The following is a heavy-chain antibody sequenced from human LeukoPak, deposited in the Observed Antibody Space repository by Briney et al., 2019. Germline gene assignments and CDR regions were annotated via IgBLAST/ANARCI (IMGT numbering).Heavy chain of an antibody. Sequence: GGSLRLSCKGSGYSFTSYWIGWVRQMPGKGLEWMGIIYPGDSDTRYSPSFQGQVTISADKSISTAYLQWSSLKASDTAMYYCARRYCSGGSCYYGSGWFGPWGQGTLVTVSS. CDR1: GYSFTSYW. V-gene: IGHV5-51*01. J-gene: IGHJ5*02. D-gene: IGHD2-15*01. CDR3: ARRYCSGGSCYYGSGWFGP. CDR2: IYPGDSDT.